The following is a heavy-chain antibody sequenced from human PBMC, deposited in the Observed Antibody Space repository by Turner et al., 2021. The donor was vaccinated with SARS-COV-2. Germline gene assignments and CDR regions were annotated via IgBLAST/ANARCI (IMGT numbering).Heavy chain of an antibody. Sequence: EVQLLESGGGLVKPGGSLRLSCAASGFTFSSYSMNWVRQAPGKGLEWVSSISSSSSYIYYADSMKGRFTISRDNAKNSLYLQMNSLRAEDTAVYYCARGTYYYDSSTYSGTNWFDPWGQGTLVTVSS. J-gene: IGHJ5*02. CDR2: ISSSSSYI. CDR3: ARGTYYYDSSTYSGTNWFDP. CDR1: GFTFSSYS. V-gene: IGHV3-21*01. D-gene: IGHD3-22*01.